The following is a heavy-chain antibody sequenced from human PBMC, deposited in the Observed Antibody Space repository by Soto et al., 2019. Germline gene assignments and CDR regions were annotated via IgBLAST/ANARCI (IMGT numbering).Heavy chain of an antibody. D-gene: IGHD3-3*01. V-gene: IGHV1-69*06. J-gene: IGHJ4*02. Sequence: GASVKVSCKASGGTFSSYAISWVRQAPGRGLEWMGGIIPIFGTANHAQKFQGRVTITADKSTSTAYMELSSLRSEDTAVYYCARSTYDFWSGYSLYYFDYWGQGTLVTVSS. CDR2: IIPIFGTA. CDR3: ARSTYDFWSGYSLYYFDY. CDR1: GGTFSSYA.